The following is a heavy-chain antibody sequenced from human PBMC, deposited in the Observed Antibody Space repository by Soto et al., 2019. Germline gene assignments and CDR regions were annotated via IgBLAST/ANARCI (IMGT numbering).Heavy chain of an antibody. CDR3: ARVRNYYCSGSYYDY. Sequence: QVQLVQSGAEVKKPGASVKVSCKASGYTFTSYGISWVRQAPGQGLEWMGWISAYNGHTNYAQKLQGRVTMTTDKSTSTAYMELRSLRSVDTAVYYCARVRNYYCSGSYYDYWGQGTLVTVSS. D-gene: IGHD3-10*01. J-gene: IGHJ4*02. CDR1: GYTFTSYG. V-gene: IGHV1-18*01. CDR2: ISAYNGHT.